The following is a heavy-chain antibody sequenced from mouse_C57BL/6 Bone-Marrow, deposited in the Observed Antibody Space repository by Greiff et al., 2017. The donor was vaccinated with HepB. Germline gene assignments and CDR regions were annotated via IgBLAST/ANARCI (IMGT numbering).Heavy chain of an antibody. CDR2: IYPRSGNT. Sequence: VQLQQSGAELARPGASVKLSCKASGYTFTSYGISWVKQRTGQGLEWIGEIYPRSGNTYYNEKLKGKATLTADKSSSTAYMELRSLTSEDSAVYFCVRAPILYYFDYWGQGTTLTVSS. V-gene: IGHV1-81*01. J-gene: IGHJ2*01. CDR1: GYTFTSYG. CDR3: VRAPILYYFDY.